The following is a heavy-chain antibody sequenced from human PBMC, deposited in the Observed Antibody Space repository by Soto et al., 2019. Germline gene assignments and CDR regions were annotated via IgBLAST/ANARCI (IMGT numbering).Heavy chain of an antibody. Sequence: GGSLRLSCAASGFTFSNAWMNWVRQAPGKGLEWVGRIKSKTDGGTTDYAAPVKGRFTISRDDSKNTLYLQMNSLKTEDTAVYYCTTTHYDYVWGSYRSNWFDPWGQGTLVTVSS. CDR1: GFTFSNAW. V-gene: IGHV3-15*07. CDR3: TTTHYDYVWGSYRSNWFDP. J-gene: IGHJ5*02. D-gene: IGHD3-16*02. CDR2: IKSKTDGGTT.